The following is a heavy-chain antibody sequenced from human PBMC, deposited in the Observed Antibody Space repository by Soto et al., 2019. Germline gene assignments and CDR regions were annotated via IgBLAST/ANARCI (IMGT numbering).Heavy chain of an antibody. J-gene: IGHJ3*02. V-gene: IGHV3-48*02. D-gene: IGHD2-21*02. CDR2: ISSSSSTI. Sequence: GGSMRLSCAAAGFTFSSYSMNWVRQAPGKGLEWVSYISSSSSTIYYADSVKGRFTISRDNAKNSLYLQMNSLRDEDTAVYYCARVKKGWAYCGGDCYSGDAFDIWGQGTMVTVSS. CDR1: GFTFSSYS. CDR3: ARVKKGWAYCGGDCYSGDAFDI.